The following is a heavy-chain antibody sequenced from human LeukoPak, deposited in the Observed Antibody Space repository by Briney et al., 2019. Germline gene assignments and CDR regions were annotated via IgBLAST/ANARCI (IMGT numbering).Heavy chain of an antibody. Sequence: PSETLSLTCTVSGGSISSYYWSWIRQPPGKGLEWIGYIYYSGSTNYNPSLKSRVTISVDTSKNQFSLKLSSVTAADTAVYYCALRTAMVTDYYYYMDVWGKGTTVTVSS. CDR3: ALRTAMVTDYYYYMDV. V-gene: IGHV4-59*08. CDR1: GGSISSYY. CDR2: IYYSGST. J-gene: IGHJ6*03. D-gene: IGHD5-18*01.